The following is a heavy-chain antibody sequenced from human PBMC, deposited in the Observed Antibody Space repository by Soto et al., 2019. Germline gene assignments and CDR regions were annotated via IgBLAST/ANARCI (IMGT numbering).Heavy chain of an antibody. V-gene: IGHV4-59*01. J-gene: IGHJ6*02. D-gene: IGHD1-20*01. CDR3: ARVRRYDYYYYGMDV. CDR2: IYYSGST. Sequence: SETLSLTCTVSGGSISSYYWSWIRQPPGKGLEWIGYIYYSGSTNYNPSLKSRVTISVDTSKNQFSLKLSSVTVADTAVYYCARVRRYDYYYYGMDVWGQGTTVTVS. CDR1: GGSISSYY.